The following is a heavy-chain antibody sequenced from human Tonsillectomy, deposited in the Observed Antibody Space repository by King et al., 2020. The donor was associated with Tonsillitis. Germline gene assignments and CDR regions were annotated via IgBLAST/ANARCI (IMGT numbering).Heavy chain of an antibody. CDR2: ISSRGSYI. Sequence: VQLVESGGGLVKPGGSLRLSCAASGFTFSTYYMNWVRQAPGRGLEWVSSISSRGSYIYHADSVQGRVTISRDNAKKSLYLQMNSLRVEDTAVYYCATEYSSNFDYWGQGTLVTVSS. CDR1: GFTFSTYY. D-gene: IGHD6-13*01. J-gene: IGHJ4*02. CDR3: ATEYSSNFDY. V-gene: IGHV3-21*01.